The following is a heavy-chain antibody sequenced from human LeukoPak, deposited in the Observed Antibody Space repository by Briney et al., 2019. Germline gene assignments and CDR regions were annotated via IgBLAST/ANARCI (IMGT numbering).Heavy chain of an antibody. V-gene: IGHV1-69*13. CDR3: ARERNDRYCSSTSCYNYYYGMDV. J-gene: IGHJ6*02. CDR2: IIPIFGTA. Sequence: GASVKVSCKASGGTFSSYAISWVRQAPGQGLEWMGGIIPIFGTANYAQQFQGRVTITADESTSTAYMELSSLRSEDTAVYYCARERNDRYCSSTSCYNYYYGMDVWGQGTTVTASS. CDR1: GGTFSSYA. D-gene: IGHD2-2*02.